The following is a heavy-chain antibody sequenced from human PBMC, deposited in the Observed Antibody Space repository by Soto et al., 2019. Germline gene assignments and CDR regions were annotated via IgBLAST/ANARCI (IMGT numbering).Heavy chain of an antibody. CDR1: GSTFTGYY. CDR3: ARVDSPDFWRCMDV. CDR2: INPNSGGT. D-gene: IGHD3-3*01. Sequence: ASVKVSCKASGSTFTGYYMHWVRQAPGQGLEWMGWINPNSGGTNYAQKLQGRVTMTRDTPFSTAYMDLSRLRSDDTAVHYCARVDSPDFWRCMDVWGKGTTGTVSS. J-gene: IGHJ6*04. V-gene: IGHV1-2*02.